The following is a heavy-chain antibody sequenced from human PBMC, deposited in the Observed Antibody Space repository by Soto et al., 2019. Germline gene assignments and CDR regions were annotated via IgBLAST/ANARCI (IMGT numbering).Heavy chain of an antibody. J-gene: IGHJ4*02. D-gene: IGHD5-12*01. CDR3: ARGGPEMATIGGFDY. Sequence: QGLLVQSGAEVQKTGASVKVSCKASGYTFTNYYIHWVRQAPGQGLEWMGIINPSGGSTWNAQKFQDRVTMTRDTSTNTVYMEVNSLRSADTAVYYCARGGPEMATIGGFDYWGQGTQVTVSS. CDR2: INPSGGST. CDR1: GYTFTNYY. V-gene: IGHV1-46*01.